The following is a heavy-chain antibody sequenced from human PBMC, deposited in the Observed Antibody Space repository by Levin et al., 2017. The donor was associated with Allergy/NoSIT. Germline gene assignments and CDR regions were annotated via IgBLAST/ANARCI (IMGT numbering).Heavy chain of an antibody. CDR2: IIPIFGTA. J-gene: IGHJ6*02. CDR1: GGTFSSYA. CDR3: ARDSNDFWSGYYAPYYYYGMDV. D-gene: IGHD3-3*01. Sequence: SVKVSCKASGGTFSSYAISWVRQAPGQGLEWMGGIIPIFGTANYAQKFQGRVTITADKSTSTAYMELSSLRSEDTAVYYCARDSNDFWSGYYAPYYYYGMDVWGQGTTVTVSS. V-gene: IGHV1-69*06.